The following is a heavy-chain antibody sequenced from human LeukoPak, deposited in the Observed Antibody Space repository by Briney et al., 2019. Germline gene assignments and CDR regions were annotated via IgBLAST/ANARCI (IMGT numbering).Heavy chain of an antibody. CDR3: AREGSRDFWSGPVYYFDY. Sequence: SETLSLTCTVSGVSLSSYYWSWIRQPAGKGLEWIGRIYISRGSNYNPSLTSRVTISIDTSKNQFSLRLSSVTAADTAVYYCAREGSRDFWSGPVYYFDYWGQGTLVTVSS. D-gene: IGHD3-3*01. J-gene: IGHJ4*02. CDR2: IYISRGS. V-gene: IGHV4-4*07. CDR1: GVSLSSYY.